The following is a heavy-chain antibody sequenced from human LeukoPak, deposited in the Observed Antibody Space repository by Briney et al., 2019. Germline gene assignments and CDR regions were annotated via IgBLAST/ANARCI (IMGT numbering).Heavy chain of an antibody. CDR1: GFTFNTYG. CDR3: ARETRSAWEFEY. V-gene: IGHV3-48*04. CDR2: ISSRSSTI. Sequence: GGSQRLSCAASGFTFNTYGMNWVRQAPGKGLEWVSYISSRSSTIFYADSVKGRFTISRDNAKNSLFLQMNSLRAEDTAVYYCARETRSAWEFEYWGQGTLVTVSS. D-gene: IGHD1-26*01. J-gene: IGHJ4*02.